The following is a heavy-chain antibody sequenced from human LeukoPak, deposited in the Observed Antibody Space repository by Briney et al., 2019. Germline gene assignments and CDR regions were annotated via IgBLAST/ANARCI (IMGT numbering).Heavy chain of an antibody. D-gene: IGHD4-23*01. CDR2: VNHSGST. CDR1: GGSFSGYY. J-gene: IGHJ4*02. CDR3: ARRAGGYSHPYDY. Sequence: SETLSLTCAVHGGSFSGYYWSWIRQPPGKGLEWIGEVNHSGSTKYSPSLKSRVTISVDTSKNQFSLKLSSVTAEDTAVYYCARRAGGYSHPYDYWGQGILVTVSS. V-gene: IGHV4-34*01.